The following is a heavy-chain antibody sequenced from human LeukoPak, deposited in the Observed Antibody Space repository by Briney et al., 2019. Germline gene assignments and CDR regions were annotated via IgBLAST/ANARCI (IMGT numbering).Heavy chain of an antibody. CDR2: IYYSGST. V-gene: IGHV4-39*01. Sequence: SETLSLTCTFSGGSINSHSYHWGWIRQPLGKGLEWIGSIYYSGSTYYNPSLKSRITISIDTSKNQFSLKVSSVTAADTAVYYCARTHYYHDSSGYRYAFWGQGTMVTVSS. CDR1: GGSINSHSYH. D-gene: IGHD3-22*01. J-gene: IGHJ3*01. CDR3: ARTHYYHDSSGYRYAF.